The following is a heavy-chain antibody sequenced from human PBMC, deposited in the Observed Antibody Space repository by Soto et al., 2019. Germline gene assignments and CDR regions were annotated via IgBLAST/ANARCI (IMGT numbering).Heavy chain of an antibody. V-gene: IGHV1-69*13. CDR3: ARSSQTPLEWLFTFDP. J-gene: IGHJ5*02. D-gene: IGHD3-3*01. Sequence: GASVKVSCKASGGTFSSYAISWVRQAPGQGLEWMGGIIPIFGTANYAQKFQGRVTITADESTSTAYMELSSLRSEDTAVYYCARSSQTPLEWLFTFDPWGQGTLVNVSS. CDR1: GGTFSSYA. CDR2: IIPIFGTA.